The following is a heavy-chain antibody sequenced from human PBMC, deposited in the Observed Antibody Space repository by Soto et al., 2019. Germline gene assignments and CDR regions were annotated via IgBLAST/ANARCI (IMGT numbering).Heavy chain of an antibody. D-gene: IGHD3-9*01. CDR1: GYTLTELS. V-gene: IGHV1-24*01. CDR3: ARGRYFDLLPGSEDWIHP. Sequence: AASVKVSCKVSGYTLTELSMHWVRQAPGKGLEWMGGFDPEDGETIYAQKFQGRVTMTEDTSTDTAYMELSSLRSEDTAVYYCARGRYFDLLPGSEDWIHPWGQGPLVTVSS. CDR2: FDPEDGET. J-gene: IGHJ5*02.